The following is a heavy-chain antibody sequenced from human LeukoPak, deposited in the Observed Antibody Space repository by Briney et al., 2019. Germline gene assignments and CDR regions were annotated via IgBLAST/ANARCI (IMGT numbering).Heavy chain of an antibody. D-gene: IGHD6-13*01. Sequence: ASVTVSCKTSGGTFTSYAITWVRQTPGQGLEWMGGIIPIFGTTNYAQKFQDRVTITADKSTSTAYMKLSSLRSEDTAVYYCARVVGLTGYSSNWYSGYYYYMDVGGKGTTVTVSS. CDR3: ARVVGLTGYSSNWYSGYYYYMDV. V-gene: IGHV1-69*06. J-gene: IGHJ6*03. CDR1: GGTFTSYA. CDR2: IIPIFGTT.